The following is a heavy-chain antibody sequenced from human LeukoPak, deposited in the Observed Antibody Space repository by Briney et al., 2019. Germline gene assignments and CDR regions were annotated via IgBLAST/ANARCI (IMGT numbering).Heavy chain of an antibody. Sequence: AGGSLRLSCVASGFTFSSGDWMTWVRQAPGKGLEWVSYISSSDSTIYYADSVKGRFTISRDNAKNSLHLQMNSLGAEDTAVYYCTRGAAVFDIWGQGTMVTVSS. CDR1: GFTFSSGDW. CDR3: TRGAAVFDI. D-gene: IGHD6-25*01. V-gene: IGHV3-48*04. J-gene: IGHJ3*02. CDR2: ISSSDSTI.